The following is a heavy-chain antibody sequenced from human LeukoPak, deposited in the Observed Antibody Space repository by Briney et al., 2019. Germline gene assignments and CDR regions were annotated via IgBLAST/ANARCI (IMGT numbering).Heavy chain of an antibody. V-gene: IGHV3-23*01. CDR1: GFTFSSYA. CDR2: ISGSGGSS. CDR3: AKDQYSSGWYDY. D-gene: IGHD6-19*01. J-gene: IGHJ4*02. Sequence: GGSLRLSCAASGFTFSSYAMSWVRQAPGKGLEWVSAISGSGGSSYYADSVKGRFTISRDNSKNTLYLQMNSLRAEDTAVYYCAKDQYSSGWYDYWGQGTLVTVSS.